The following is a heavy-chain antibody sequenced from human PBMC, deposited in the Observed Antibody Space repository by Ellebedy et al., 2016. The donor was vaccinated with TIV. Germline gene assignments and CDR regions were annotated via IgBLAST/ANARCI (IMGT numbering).Heavy chain of an antibody. CDR3: ARAPGTGLFDY. D-gene: IGHD2-8*02. CDR1: GYTFTSYG. CDR2: INPSSGST. Sequence: ASVKVFCKASGYTFTSYGISWVRQAPGQGLEWMGIINPSSGSTDYAQKFQGRVAMTRDTSASTVFMDLSSVTSEDTAVYYCARAPGTGLFDYWGQGTLVTVSS. J-gene: IGHJ4*02. V-gene: IGHV1-46*01.